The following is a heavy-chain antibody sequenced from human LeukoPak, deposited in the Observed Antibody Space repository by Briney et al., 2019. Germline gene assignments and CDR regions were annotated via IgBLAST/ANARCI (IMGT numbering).Heavy chain of an antibody. J-gene: IGHJ6*04. V-gene: IGHV4-59*01. Sequence: SETLSLTCTVSGGSISSYYWSWIRQPPGKGLEWIGYIYYSGSTNYNPSLKSRVTISVDTSKNQFSLKLSSVTAADTAVYYCARDPRTTVDYYYYGMDVWGKGTTVTVS. CDR3: ARDPRTTVDYYYYGMDV. CDR1: GGSISSYY. CDR2: IYYSGST. D-gene: IGHD4-23*01.